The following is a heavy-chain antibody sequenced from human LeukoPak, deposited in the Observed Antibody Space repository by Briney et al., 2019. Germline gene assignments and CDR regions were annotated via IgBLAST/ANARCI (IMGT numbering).Heavy chain of an antibody. Sequence: PSETLSLTCAVYGGSFSGYYWSWIRQPPGKGLEWIGEINHSGSTNYNPSLKSRVTISVDTSKNQFSLKLSSVTAADTAVYYCARVWSYGMDVWGQGTTVTVSS. CDR2: INHSGST. D-gene: IGHD3-10*01. J-gene: IGHJ6*02. CDR1: GGSFSGYY. V-gene: IGHV4-34*09. CDR3: ARVWSYGMDV.